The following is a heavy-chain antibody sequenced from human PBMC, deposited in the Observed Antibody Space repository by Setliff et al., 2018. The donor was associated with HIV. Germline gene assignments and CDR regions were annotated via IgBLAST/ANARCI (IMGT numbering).Heavy chain of an antibody. D-gene: IGHD3-9*01. Sequence: PSETLSLTCSVSGGSLISGGYYWSWIRQHPGKGLEWIGYVYYTGKTYYNPSLESRISMSVDTSKNQFSLKLTSVTAADTAIYYCARDLTSNSNCFDPGSQGIPVTVSS. CDR3: ARDLTSNSNCFDP. V-gene: IGHV4-31*03. CDR1: GGSLISGGYY. J-gene: IGHJ5*02. CDR2: VYYTGKT.